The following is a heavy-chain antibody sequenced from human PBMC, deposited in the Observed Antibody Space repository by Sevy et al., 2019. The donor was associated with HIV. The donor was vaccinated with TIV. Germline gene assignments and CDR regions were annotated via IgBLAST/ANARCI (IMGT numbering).Heavy chain of an antibody. CDR2: IKQDGSEK. V-gene: IGHV3-7*01. CDR3: AREYTRWPPYYFDY. D-gene: IGHD4-17*01. Sequence: GGSLRLSCAASGFTFSSYWMSWVRQAPRKGLEWVANIKQDGSEKYYVDSVKGRFTITRDNAKNSLYLQMNSLRAEDTAVYYCAREYTRWPPYYFDYWGQGTLVTVSS. J-gene: IGHJ4*02. CDR1: GFTFSSYW.